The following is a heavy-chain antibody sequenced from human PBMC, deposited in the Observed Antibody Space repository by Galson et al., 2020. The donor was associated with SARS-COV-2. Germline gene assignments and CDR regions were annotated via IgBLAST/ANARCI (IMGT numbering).Heavy chain of an antibody. V-gene: IGHV4-59*08. Sequence: ETSETLSLTCTVTRGSISGHYWSWIQQPPGKGLEWLGYVSDSGSANYNPSLKSRVTISLDTPKKQFSLKVKSATAADTAVYYCAKLAEGRRTSEDYWGQGTLVTVSS. J-gene: IGHJ4*02. CDR2: VSDSGSA. CDR3: AKLAEGRRTSEDY. D-gene: IGHD3-3*02. CDR1: RGSISGHY.